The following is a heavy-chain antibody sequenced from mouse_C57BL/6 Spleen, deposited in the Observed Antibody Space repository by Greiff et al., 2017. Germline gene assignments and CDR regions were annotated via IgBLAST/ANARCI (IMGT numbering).Heavy chain of an antibody. CDR3: GGSLVTGGFAY. D-gene: IGHD2-2*01. CDR2: ISDGGSYT. Sequence: EVKLVESRGGLVKPGGSLKLSCAASGFTFSSYAMSWVRQTPEKRLEWVATISDGGSYTYYPDNVKGRFTISRDNAKNSLYLLMSNLKSEDTAMCYCGGSLVTGGFAYWGQGTLVTVSA. CDR1: GFTFSSYA. V-gene: IGHV5-4*03. J-gene: IGHJ3*01.